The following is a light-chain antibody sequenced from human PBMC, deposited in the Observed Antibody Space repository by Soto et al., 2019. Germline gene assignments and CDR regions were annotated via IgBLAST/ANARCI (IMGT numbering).Light chain of an antibody. Sequence: QSVLTQPASVSGSPGQSITISCTGTSSDVGGYNFVSWYQHHPGKAPDLMIYEVSKRPSGVSDRFSGSKSGNTASLTISGLQADDEGDYYCTSYASSRTLVFGSGTKVTVL. J-gene: IGLJ1*01. CDR3: TSYASSRTLV. CDR2: EVS. CDR1: SSDVGGYNF. V-gene: IGLV2-14*01.